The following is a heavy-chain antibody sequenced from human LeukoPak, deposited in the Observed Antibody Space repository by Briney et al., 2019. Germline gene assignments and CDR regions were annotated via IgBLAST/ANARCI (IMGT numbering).Heavy chain of an antibody. CDR2: ISTNTGNP. J-gene: IGHJ4*02. CDR3: ARDLPITIAVAGRGFDY. D-gene: IGHD6-13*01. V-gene: IGHV7-4-1*02. Sequence: ASVKVSCKSSGYTFTSYAMNWVRQAPGQGLEWMGWISTNTGNPTYAQGFTGRFVFSLDTSVSTAYLQISSLKAEDTAVYYCARDLPITIAVAGRGFDYWGQGTLVTVSS. CDR1: GYTFTSYA.